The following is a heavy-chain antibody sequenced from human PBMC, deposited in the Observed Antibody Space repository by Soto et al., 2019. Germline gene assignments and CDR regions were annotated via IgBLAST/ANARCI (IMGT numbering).Heavy chain of an antibody. D-gene: IGHD3-10*01. J-gene: IGHJ4*02. Sequence: QVQLVQSGDEVKKPGSSVKVSCKASGGIFSTYAISWLRQAPGQGLEWMGGIIPIFGTPNYAQRFQGRVTITADESTSKAYMELSRLRSEDTAVYYCARDRDDYGSGNYYNRIDFWGQGTLVTVSS. CDR2: IIPIFGTP. V-gene: IGHV1-69*01. CDR1: GGIFSTYA. CDR3: ARDRDDYGSGNYYNRIDF.